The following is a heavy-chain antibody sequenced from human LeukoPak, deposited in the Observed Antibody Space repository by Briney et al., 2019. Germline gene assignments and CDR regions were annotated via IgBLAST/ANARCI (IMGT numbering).Heavy chain of an antibody. J-gene: IGHJ4*02. V-gene: IGHV3-30*02. CDR1: GFTFSNYG. CDR2: INYVGDYT. CDR3: VREDHDFDC. Sequence: GGSLRLSCAASGFTFSNYGMHWVGQAPGKGLEWVAFINYVGDYTYHAESVKGRFTISRDNSKNTLYLQMSSLRVEDTAVYYCVREDHDFDCWGQGTLVTVSS.